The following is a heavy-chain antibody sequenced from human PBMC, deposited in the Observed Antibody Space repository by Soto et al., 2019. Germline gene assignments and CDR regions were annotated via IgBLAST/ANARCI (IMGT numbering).Heavy chain of an antibody. J-gene: IGHJ4*02. CDR3: ATPNDYGDYFDY. V-gene: IGHV4-39*01. CDR1: GGSISSSSYY. Sequence: SETLSLTCTVSGGSISSSSYYWGWIRQPPGKGLEWIGSIYYSGSTYYNPSLKSRVTISVDTSKNQFSLKLSSVTAADTAVYYCATPNDYGDYFDYWGQGTLVTVSS. D-gene: IGHD4-17*01. CDR2: IYYSGST.